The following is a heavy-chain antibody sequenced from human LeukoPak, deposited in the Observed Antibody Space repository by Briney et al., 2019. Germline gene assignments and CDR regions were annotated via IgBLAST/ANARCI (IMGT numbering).Heavy chain of an antibody. J-gene: IGHJ4*02. Sequence: GGSLRLSCATSGFTFDTYNLNWVRQAPGKGLEWVSAISGSGGSTYYADSVKGRFTISRDNSKNTLYLQMNSLRAEDTAVYYCAKDQVTMIFYYFDYWGQGTLVTVSS. CDR3: AKDQVTMIFYYFDY. D-gene: IGHD3-22*01. CDR1: GFTFDTYN. V-gene: IGHV3-23*01. CDR2: ISGSGGST.